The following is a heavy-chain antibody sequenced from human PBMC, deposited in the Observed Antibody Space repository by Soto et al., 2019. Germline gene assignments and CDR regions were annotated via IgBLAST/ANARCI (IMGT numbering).Heavy chain of an antibody. CDR1: GFTFSSYA. V-gene: IGHV3-23*01. CDR3: AIDMLLPPIFDI. J-gene: IGHJ3*02. Sequence: GGSLRLSCAASGFTFSSYAMSWVRQAPGKGLEWVSAISGSGGSTYYADSVKGRFTISRDNSKNTLYLQMNSLRAEDTAVYYCAIDMLLPPIFDIWGQGTMVTVSS. CDR2: ISGSGGST. D-gene: IGHD3-10*02.